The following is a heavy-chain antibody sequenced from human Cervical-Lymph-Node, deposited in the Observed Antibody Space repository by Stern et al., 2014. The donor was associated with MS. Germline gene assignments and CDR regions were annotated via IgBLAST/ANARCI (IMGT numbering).Heavy chain of an antibody. V-gene: IGHV4-61*02. CDR2: IHDSGSP. Sequence: VQLVESGPGLVKPSQTLSLTCPVSGGSISSSGYYWSWIRQPADKGLEWIGRIHDSGSPYYNPSLKSLVTISMVTAKTQFSLKLPSVTAADTAVYYCATTRWDLFTWNWFDPWGQGTLVTVSS. J-gene: IGHJ5*02. D-gene: IGHD1-26*01. CDR3: ATTRWDLFTWNWFDP. CDR1: GGSISSSGYY.